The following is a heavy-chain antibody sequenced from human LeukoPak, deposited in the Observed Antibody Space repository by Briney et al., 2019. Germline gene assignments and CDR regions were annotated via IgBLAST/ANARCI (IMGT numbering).Heavy chain of an antibody. CDR3: AREGGSGSYY. V-gene: IGHV3-11*06. CDR1: GFTFSDYY. D-gene: IGHD3-10*01. Sequence: GGSLRLSCAASGFTFSDYYMSWIRQAPGKGLEWVSYISSGSSYTNYADSVKGRFTISRDNAKNSLYLQMSSLRAEDTAVYYCAREGGSGSYYWGQGTLVTVSS. J-gene: IGHJ4*02. CDR2: ISSGSSYT.